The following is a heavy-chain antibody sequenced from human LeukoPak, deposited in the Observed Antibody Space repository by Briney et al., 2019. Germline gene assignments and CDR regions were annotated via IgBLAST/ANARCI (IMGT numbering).Heavy chain of an antibody. CDR3: AGAPYDCCTTYLDY. CDR2: ICHGGST. Sequence: WETLCLTCAVSGSSISSDYYWGWIRQPPGKGLEWIGSICHGGSTYYSTSLKRRLSISVDTSKTQFSLYLSCVSAADTAVYYCAGAPYDCCTTYLDYWGQGTLVTVSS. J-gene: IGHJ4*02. CDR1: GSSISSDYY. D-gene: IGHD3-3*01. V-gene: IGHV4-38-2*01.